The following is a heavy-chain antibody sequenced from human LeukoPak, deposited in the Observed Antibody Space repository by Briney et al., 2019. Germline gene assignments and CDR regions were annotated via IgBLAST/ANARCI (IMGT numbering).Heavy chain of an antibody. CDR3: AKGSYYDSSGSFYFDY. CDR2: VSGSGRST. CDR1: GFTFSRYG. Sequence: GGSLRLSCVVSGFTFSRYGMTWVRQAPGKGLQWVATVSGSGRSTYIADSVKGRFIISRDNSKNTLYVQVNSLGTEDTAAYYCAKGSYYDSSGSFYFDYWGQGTLVTVSS. D-gene: IGHD3-22*01. J-gene: IGHJ4*02. V-gene: IGHV3-23*01.